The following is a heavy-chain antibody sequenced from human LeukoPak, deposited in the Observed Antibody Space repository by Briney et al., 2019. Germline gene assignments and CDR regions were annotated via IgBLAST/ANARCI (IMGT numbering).Heavy chain of an antibody. J-gene: IGHJ6*02. V-gene: IGHV3-21*01. CDR1: GFSFSSYN. D-gene: IGHD3-3*01. CDR3: ARDMYDDYGMDV. CDR2: ISSSSSYI. Sequence: GGSLRLSCAASGFSFSSYNMNWVRQAPGKGLEWVSSISSSSSYIYYADSLKGRFTISRDNAKNSLYLQLNSLRAEDTAVYYCARDMYDDYGMDVWGQGTTVTVSS.